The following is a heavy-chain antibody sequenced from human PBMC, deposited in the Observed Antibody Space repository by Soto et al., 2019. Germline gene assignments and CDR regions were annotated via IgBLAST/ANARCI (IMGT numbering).Heavy chain of an antibody. V-gene: IGHV3-48*01. CDR2: ISSSSSTI. D-gene: IGHD1-1*01. CDR3: VGYNWNDPGY. CDR1: GFTFSSYS. Sequence: PGGSLRLSCAASGFTFSSYSMNWVRQAPGKGLEWVSYISSSSSTIYYADSVKGRFTISRDNAKNSLYLQMNSLRAEDTAVYYCVGYNWNDPGYWGQGTLVTVSS. J-gene: IGHJ4*02.